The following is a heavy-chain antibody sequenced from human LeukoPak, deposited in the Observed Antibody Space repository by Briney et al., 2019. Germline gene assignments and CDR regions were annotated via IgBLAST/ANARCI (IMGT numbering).Heavy chain of an antibody. V-gene: IGHV1-2*02. CDR2: IHPNSGGT. J-gene: IGHJ4*02. CDR3: ARRGYCSSTSCSIDY. D-gene: IGHD2-2*01. Sequence: ASVKVSCKVSGYTLTELSMHWVRQAPGQGLEWMGWIHPNSGGTNYAQKFQGRVTMTRDTSISTAYMELSRLTSDDTAVYYCARRGYCSSTSCSIDYWGQGTLVTVSS. CDR1: GYTLTELS.